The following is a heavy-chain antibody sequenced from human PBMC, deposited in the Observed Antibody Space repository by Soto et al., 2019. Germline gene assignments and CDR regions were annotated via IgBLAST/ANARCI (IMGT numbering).Heavy chain of an antibody. CDR3: AFSDPATIQFYI. D-gene: IGHD5-12*01. CDR2: IIPILGTT. CDR1: GNTLSSYT. J-gene: IGHJ4*02. Sequence: LVKVYYKASGNTLSSYTFPLVRQAPGKEFELLGGIIPILGTTDYAQKFQDRVTMTADESTTTVYMEMSGLTSEDTAIYYCAFSDPATIQFYIWGQGDVVTVSA. V-gene: IGHV1-69*13.